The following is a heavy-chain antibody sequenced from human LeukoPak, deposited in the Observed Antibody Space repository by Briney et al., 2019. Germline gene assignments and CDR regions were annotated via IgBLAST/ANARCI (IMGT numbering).Heavy chain of an antibody. CDR2: ISYDGSNK. D-gene: IGHD3-22*01. Sequence: GGSLRLSCAASGFTFSSYAMHWVRQAPGKGLEWVAVISYDGSNKYYADSVKGRFAISRDDSKNTLYLQMNSLRAEDTAVYYCARAYYYDSSGYRSYLFDYWGQGTLVTVSS. J-gene: IGHJ4*02. CDR3: ARAYYYDSSGYRSYLFDY. V-gene: IGHV3-30*09. CDR1: GFTFSSYA.